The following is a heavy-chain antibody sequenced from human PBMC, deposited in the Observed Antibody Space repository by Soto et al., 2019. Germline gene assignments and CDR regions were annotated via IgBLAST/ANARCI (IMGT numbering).Heavy chain of an antibody. Sequence: LSCAASGFTFSSYWMSWVRQAPGKGLEWVANMRQDGSEKYYVDSVKGRFTISRDNAKNSLYLQMNSLRAEDTAVYYCARILCSSTSCYTFDYWGQGTLVTVSS. V-gene: IGHV3-7*03. CDR1: GFTFSSYW. J-gene: IGHJ4*02. D-gene: IGHD2-2*02. CDR2: MRQDGSEK. CDR3: ARILCSSTSCYTFDY.